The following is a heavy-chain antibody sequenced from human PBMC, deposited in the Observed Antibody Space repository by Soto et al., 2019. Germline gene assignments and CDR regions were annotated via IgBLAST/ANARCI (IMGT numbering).Heavy chain of an antibody. CDR1: GGSISSGGYY. D-gene: IGHD3-16*02. CDR3: AREGASIRNYDYVWGSYRPKDAFDI. CDR2: IYYSGST. Sequence: SETLSLTCTVSGGSISSGGYYWSWIHQHPGKGLEWIGYIYYSGSTYYNPSLKSRVTISVDTSKNQFSLKLSSVTAADTAVYYCAREGASIRNYDYVWGSYRPKDAFDIWGQGTMVTVSS. J-gene: IGHJ3*02. V-gene: IGHV4-31*03.